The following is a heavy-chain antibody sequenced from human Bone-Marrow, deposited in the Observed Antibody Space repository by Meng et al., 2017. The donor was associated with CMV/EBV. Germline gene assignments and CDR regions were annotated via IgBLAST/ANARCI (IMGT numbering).Heavy chain of an antibody. Sequence: ASVKVSCKASGYTFTSYYMHWVRQAPGQGLEWMGIINPSGGSTSYAQKFQGRVTMTRDTSTSTVYMELSSLRSEDTAVYYCARDPHLEWSPYYGMDVWGQGTTVTVSS. CDR2: INPSGGST. V-gene: IGHV1-46*01. D-gene: IGHD3-3*01. J-gene: IGHJ6*02. CDR3: ARDPHLEWSPYYGMDV. CDR1: GYTFTSYY.